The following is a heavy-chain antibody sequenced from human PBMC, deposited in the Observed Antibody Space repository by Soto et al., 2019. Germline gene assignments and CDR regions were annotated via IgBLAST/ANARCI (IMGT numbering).Heavy chain of an antibody. V-gene: IGHV4-39*01. CDR2: IYYSGST. Sequence: SEPLSLTWTVSGGSISSSSYYWGWIRQPPGKGLEWIGSIYYSGSTYYNPSLKSRVTISVDTSKNQFSLKLSSVTAADTAVYYCARHDYGSGSYYNYWGQGTLVTLSS. CDR1: GGSISSSSYY. CDR3: ARHDYGSGSYYNY. J-gene: IGHJ4*02. D-gene: IGHD3-10*01.